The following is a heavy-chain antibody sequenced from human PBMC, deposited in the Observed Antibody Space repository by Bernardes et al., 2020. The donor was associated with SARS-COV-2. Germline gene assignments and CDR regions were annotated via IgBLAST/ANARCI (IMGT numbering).Heavy chain of an antibody. Sequence: SLRLSCTASEFTFGNFEGAWVRQAPGRGLEWVSSIGPAGDWTRYADSVQGRFTVPRVNSKNTLYLQMSNLRAEDTAVYFCAKFYPRGIIITPGDDAFDLWGQGTMVTVSS. J-gene: IGHJ3*01. D-gene: IGHD3-10*01. V-gene: IGHV3-23*01. CDR3: AKFYPRGIIITPGDDAFDL. CDR1: EFTFGNFE. CDR2: IGPAGDWT.